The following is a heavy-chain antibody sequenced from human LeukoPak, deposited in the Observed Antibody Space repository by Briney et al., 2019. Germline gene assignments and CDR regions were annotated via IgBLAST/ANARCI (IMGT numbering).Heavy chain of an antibody. CDR2: ISGSGGST. Sequence: PGGSPRLSCAASGFTFSSYAMSWVRQAPGKGLEWVSAISGSGGSTYYADSVKGRFTISRDNSKNTLYLQINSLRAEDTAVYYCAKDGTWIQLWFDYWGQGTLVTVSS. CDR1: GFTFSSYA. V-gene: IGHV3-23*01. J-gene: IGHJ5*01. CDR3: AKDGTWIQLWFDY. D-gene: IGHD5-18*01.